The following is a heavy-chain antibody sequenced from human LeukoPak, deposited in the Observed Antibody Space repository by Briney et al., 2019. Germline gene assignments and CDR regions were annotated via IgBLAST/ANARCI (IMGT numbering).Heavy chain of an antibody. J-gene: IGHJ6*03. CDR2: ISSSSSYI. CDR1: GFTFSSYS. Sequence: GGSLRLSCAASGFTFSSYSMNWVRQAPGKGLEWVSSISSSSSYIYYADSVKGRFTISRDNAKNSLYLQMNSLRAEDTAVYYCARAHGYTHYDFSPISYMDVWGKGTTVTVSS. V-gene: IGHV3-21*01. D-gene: IGHD3-3*01. CDR3: ARAHGYTHYDFSPISYMDV.